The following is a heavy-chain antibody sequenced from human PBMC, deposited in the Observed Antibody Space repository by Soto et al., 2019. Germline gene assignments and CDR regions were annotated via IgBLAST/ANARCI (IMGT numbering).Heavy chain of an antibody. CDR2: IISMFGTP. D-gene: IGHD3-22*01. V-gene: IGHV1-69*01. CDR3: ALSRHYYHDSGRENYFDY. Sequence: QVQLVQSGAEVKKPGSSVKVSCKASGGTFNRHAFSWVRQAPGQGLEWMGGIISMFGTPNYAQNFQGRVTITADESTNTAYMELSSLRSQDTAVYYCALSRHYYHDSGRENYFDYWGQGTLVTVSS. J-gene: IGHJ4*02. CDR1: GGTFNRHA.